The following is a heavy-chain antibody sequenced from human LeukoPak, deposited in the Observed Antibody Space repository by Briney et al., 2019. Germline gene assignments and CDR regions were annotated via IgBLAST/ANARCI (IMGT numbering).Heavy chain of an antibody. CDR2: ISTTSDTT. J-gene: IGHJ1*01. CDR1: GFTFSGSG. Sequence: GGSLRLSCAASGFTFSGSGMNWVRQAPGKGLEWLSSISTTSDTTDYADSVKGRFTISRDNAKNPQYLQMNSLRAEDAAVYDCTREFQGWGQGALVTVSS. V-gene: IGHV3-21*01. CDR3: TREFQG.